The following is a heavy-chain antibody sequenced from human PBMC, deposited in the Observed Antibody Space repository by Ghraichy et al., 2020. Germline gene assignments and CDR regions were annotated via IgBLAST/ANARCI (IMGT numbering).Heavy chain of an antibody. CDR1: GFTFSSYA. J-gene: IGHJ5*02. D-gene: IGHD3-22*01. Sequence: GGSLRLSCAASGFTFSSYAMHWVRQAPGKGLEWVAVISYDGSNKYYADSVKGRFTISRDHSKNTRYLQMNSLRAEDTAVYYCAGPVYYYDSSGDGSWGQGSLVTVSS. CDR2: ISYDGSNK. CDR3: AGPVYYYDSSGDGS. V-gene: IGHV3-30-3*01.